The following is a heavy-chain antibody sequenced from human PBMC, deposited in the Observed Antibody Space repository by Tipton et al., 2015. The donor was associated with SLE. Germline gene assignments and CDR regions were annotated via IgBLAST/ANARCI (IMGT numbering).Heavy chain of an antibody. V-gene: IGHV3-30*04. CDR3: ARSYGSGSYSYYAMDV. D-gene: IGHD3-10*01. J-gene: IGHJ6*02. CDR2: ISYDGRSE. Sequence: LSLTCAASGFTFRNYALHWVRQAPGKGLEWVALISYDGRSEYYADSVKGRFTISRDNSKNTLYLLLNSLRAEDTAVFYCARSYGSGSYSYYAMDVWGQGTTVTVSS. CDR1: GFTFRNYA.